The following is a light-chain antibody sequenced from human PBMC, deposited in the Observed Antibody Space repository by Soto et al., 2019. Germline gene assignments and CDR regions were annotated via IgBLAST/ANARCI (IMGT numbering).Light chain of an antibody. CDR3: QHRMNWPLT. Sequence: EIVMTQSPGTLSVSPGERATLSCRASQSVRSNLAWYQQKPGQAPRLLIYEASTRATGIPARFSGGGSGTDFTLTISSLEPEDFAVYYCQHRMNWPLTFGGGTKVDIK. CDR1: QSVRSN. J-gene: IGKJ4*01. CDR2: EAS. V-gene: IGKV3-15*01.